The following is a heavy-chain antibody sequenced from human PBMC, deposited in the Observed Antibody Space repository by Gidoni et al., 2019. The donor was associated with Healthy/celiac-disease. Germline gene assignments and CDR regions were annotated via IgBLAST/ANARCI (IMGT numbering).Heavy chain of an antibody. CDR1: GGSISSSSYY. CDR3: ARHEYSSSSYVGWSDP. Sequence: QLQLQESGPGLVKPSETLSLTCTVSGGSISSSSYYWGWIRQPPGKGLEWIGSIYYSGSTYYNPSLKSRVTISVDTSKNQFSLKLSSVTAADTAVYYCARHEYSSSSYVGWSDPWGQGTLVTVSS. CDR2: IYYSGST. D-gene: IGHD6-6*01. V-gene: IGHV4-39*01. J-gene: IGHJ5*02.